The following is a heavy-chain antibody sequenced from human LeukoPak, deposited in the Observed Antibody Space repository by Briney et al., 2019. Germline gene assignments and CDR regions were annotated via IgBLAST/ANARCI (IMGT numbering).Heavy chain of an antibody. CDR3: TRDRQGSGIYSTDY. CDR2: IKQDGSEI. V-gene: IGHV3-7*01. D-gene: IGHD3-10*01. CDR1: GFTFSIFW. Sequence: PGGPLRLSSAASGFTFSIFWMSWVRQVPREGLEWVANIKQDGSEIHYVHSVKGRFTISSDNAQNSLYLHMHSLRAEDTAVYYCTRDRQGSGIYSTDYWGRGTLGTVSS. J-gene: IGHJ4*02.